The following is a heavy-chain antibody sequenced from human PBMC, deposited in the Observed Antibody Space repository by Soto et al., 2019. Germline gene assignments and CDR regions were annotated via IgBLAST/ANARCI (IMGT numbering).Heavy chain of an antibody. D-gene: IGHD6-13*01. J-gene: IGHJ6*02. CDR2: INPNSGGT. V-gene: IGHV1-2*04. CDR3: ARVRIAAAGTADYGMDV. CDR1: GYTFTGDY. Sequence: ASLNFSCKATGYTFTGDYMHWVRQAPGQRLEWMGWINPNSGGTNYAQKFQGWVTMTRDTSISTAYMELSRLRSDDTAVYYCARVRIAAAGTADYGMDVWGQGTTVTVSS.